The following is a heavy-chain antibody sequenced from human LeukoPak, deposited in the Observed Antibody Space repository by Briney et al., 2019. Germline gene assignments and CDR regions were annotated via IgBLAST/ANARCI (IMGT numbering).Heavy chain of an antibody. CDR1: GFIFSSYS. D-gene: IGHD5-18*01. Sequence: GGSLRLSCAASGFIFSSYSMNWVRQAPGKGLEWVSSISATGKYIYYADSVKGRFTISRDNAKKSLYLQMNSLRAEDTAVYYCARDRSGYTFDDWGQGTLVTDCS. J-gene: IGHJ4*02. V-gene: IGHV3-21*01. CDR3: ARDRSGYTFDD. CDR2: ISATGKYI.